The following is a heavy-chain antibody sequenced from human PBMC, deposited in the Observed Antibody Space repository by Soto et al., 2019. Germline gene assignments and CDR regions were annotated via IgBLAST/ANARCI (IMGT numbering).Heavy chain of an antibody. D-gene: IGHD6-6*01. CDR1: GGSISSYY. Sequence: QVQLQESGPGLVKPSETLSLTCTVSGGSISSYYWNWIRQPPGKGLEWIGYIYNSGNTNYNPSLRSRVTIPVDPAKHQFSRKLTSVTAAAAAVYYCAAPPRSWGQGTLVTVSS. J-gene: IGHJ5*02. CDR2: IYNSGNT. V-gene: IGHV4-59*01. CDR3: AAPPRS.